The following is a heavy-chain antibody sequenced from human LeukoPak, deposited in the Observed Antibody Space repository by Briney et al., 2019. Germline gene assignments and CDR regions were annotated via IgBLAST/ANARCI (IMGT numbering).Heavy chain of an antibody. Sequence: ASVKVSCKASGYTFTSYGISWVRQAPRQGLECMGWISAYNGNTNYAQKLQGRVTMTTDTSTSTAYMELRSLRSDDTAVYYCAGHYDFWSGYYALDYWGQGTLVTVSS. CDR3: AGHYDFWSGYYALDY. V-gene: IGHV1-18*01. J-gene: IGHJ4*02. D-gene: IGHD3-3*01. CDR2: ISAYNGNT. CDR1: GYTFTSYG.